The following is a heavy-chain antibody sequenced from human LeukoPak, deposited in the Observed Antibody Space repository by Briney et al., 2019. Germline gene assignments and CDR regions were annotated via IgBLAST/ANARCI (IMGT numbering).Heavy chain of an antibody. V-gene: IGHV4-59*01. CDR3: ARSNEGYCSGGSCYSGYYYYMDV. CDR2: IYYTGST. D-gene: IGHD2-15*01. Sequence: KPSETLSLTCTVSGGSISSYYWGWIRQPPGKGLEWIGYIYYTGSTNYNPSLKSRVTISIDTSQNQFSLKLSSVTAADTAVYYCARSNEGYCSGGSCYSGYYYYMDVWGKGTTVTVPS. J-gene: IGHJ6*03. CDR1: GGSISSYY.